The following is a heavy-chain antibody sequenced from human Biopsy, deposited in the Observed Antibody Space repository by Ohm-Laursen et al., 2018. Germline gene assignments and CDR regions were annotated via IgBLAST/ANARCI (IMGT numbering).Heavy chain of an antibody. J-gene: IGHJ6*02. Sequence: SDTLSLTCTVSGGSISSDYWSWIRQTPGKGLEWIGYIYYSGSTNYNPSLKSRVTISVDTSKNQFSLRLNSVTAAGTAVYYCARATNSTGWPYYYFYGMDVWSQGTTVTASS. CDR2: IYYSGST. D-gene: IGHD2/OR15-2a*01. V-gene: IGHV4-59*07. CDR3: ARATNSTGWPYYYFYGMDV. CDR1: GGSISSDY.